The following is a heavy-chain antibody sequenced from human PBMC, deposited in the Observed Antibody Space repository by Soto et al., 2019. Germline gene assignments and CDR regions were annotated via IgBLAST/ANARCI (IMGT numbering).Heavy chain of an antibody. J-gene: IGHJ4*02. V-gene: IGHV1-18*01. CDR3: PRAAYYDSSGPFDY. Sequence: ASVKVYCKPGGYPFTDYDISWVRQAPGQGLEWMGWISAYSGNTKYAQRFQGRVTMTADTSTSTAYMELRSLRSDDTAVYYCPRAAYYDSSGPFDYWGQGTLVTFS. CDR1: GYPFTDYD. CDR2: ISAYSGNT. D-gene: IGHD3-22*01.